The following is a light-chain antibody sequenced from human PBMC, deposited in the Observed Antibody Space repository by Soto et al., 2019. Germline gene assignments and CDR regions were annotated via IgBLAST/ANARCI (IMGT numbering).Light chain of an antibody. V-gene: IGKV1-9*01. Sequence: DIQVTQSPSFLSASVGDRVTITCRASQGISSYLAWYQQKPGKAPKLLIYAASTLQSGVTSRFSGSGSRTEFSLKIGSLQPEDFATYYFQQCKSYPHSLGLGTERVIK. CDR2: AAS. J-gene: IGKJ2*01. CDR3: QQCKSYPHS. CDR1: QGISSY.